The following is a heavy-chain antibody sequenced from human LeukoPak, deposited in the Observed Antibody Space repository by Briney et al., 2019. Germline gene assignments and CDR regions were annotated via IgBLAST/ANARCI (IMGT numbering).Heavy chain of an antibody. V-gene: IGHV3-7*03. J-gene: IGHJ4*02. CDR1: GFTFSSYW. CDR3: AKDLYDSSGYYWGVFDY. D-gene: IGHD3-22*01. Sequence: PGGSLRLSCAASGFTFSSYWMSWVRQAPGKGLEWVANIKQDGSEKYYVDSVKGRFTISRDNAKNSLYLQMNSLRAEDTAVYYCAKDLYDSSGYYWGVFDYWGQGTLVTVSS. CDR2: IKQDGSEK.